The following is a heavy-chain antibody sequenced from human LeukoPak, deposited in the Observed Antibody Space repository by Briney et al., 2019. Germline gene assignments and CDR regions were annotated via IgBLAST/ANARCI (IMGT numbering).Heavy chain of an antibody. V-gene: IGHV3-48*01. CDR2: ISSSSSTI. D-gene: IGHD1-1*01. J-gene: IGHJ4*02. CDR3: ARDALELQWGRSDY. CDR1: GFTFNSYN. Sequence: GGSLRLSCAASGFTFNSYNMNWVRQAPGKGLEWLSYISSSSSTIYYADSVKGRFTISRDNAKNSLYLQMNSLRAEDTAVYYCARDALELQWGRSDYWGQGTLVTVSS.